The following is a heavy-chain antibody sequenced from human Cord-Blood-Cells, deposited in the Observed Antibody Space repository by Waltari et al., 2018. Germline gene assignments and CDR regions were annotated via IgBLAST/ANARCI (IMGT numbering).Heavy chain of an antibody. Sequence: QVQLQESGPGLVKPSETLSLTCAASGYSISIGSYWGWFRPSPGKGLEWIGSIYHSGSTYYNPSLKSRVTISVDTSKNQFSLKLSSVTAADTAVYYCAREIGYCSSTSCYDAFDIWGQGTMVTVSS. D-gene: IGHD2-2*01. CDR3: AREIGYCSSTSCYDAFDI. CDR1: GYSISIGSY. V-gene: IGHV4-38-2*02. CDR2: IYHSGST. J-gene: IGHJ3*02.